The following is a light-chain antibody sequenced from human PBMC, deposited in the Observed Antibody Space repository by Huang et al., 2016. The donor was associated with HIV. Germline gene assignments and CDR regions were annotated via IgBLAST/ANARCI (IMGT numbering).Light chain of an antibody. Sequence: EIVLTQSPATLSLSPGKRVTLSCRASQSVNSYLAWYKQKPGQAPRLLIYESSNRDTGIPARFSGSGSGTDFTLTISNVQSEDFAVYYCQQRSAWPLTFGGGTKVEI. CDR2: ESS. J-gene: IGKJ4*01. CDR3: QQRSAWPLT. CDR1: QSVNSY. V-gene: IGKV3-11*01.